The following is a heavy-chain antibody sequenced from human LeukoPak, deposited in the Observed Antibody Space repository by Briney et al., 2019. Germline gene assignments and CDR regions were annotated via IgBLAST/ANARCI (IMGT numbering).Heavy chain of an antibody. CDR3: ARDGYQSHNWFDP. CDR1: RFTFSSYG. V-gene: IGHV3-33*01. CDR2: IWYDGGNK. J-gene: IGHJ5*02. D-gene: IGHD5-12*01. Sequence: PGRSLRLSCAASRFTFSSYGMHWVRQAPGKGLEWVAVIWYDGGNKYYADSVKGRFTISRDNSKNTLYLQMNSLRAEDTAVYYCARDGYQSHNWFDPWGQGTLVTVSS.